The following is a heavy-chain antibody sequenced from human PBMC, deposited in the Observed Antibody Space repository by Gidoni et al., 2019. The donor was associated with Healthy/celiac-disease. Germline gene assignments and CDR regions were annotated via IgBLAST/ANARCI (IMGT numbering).Heavy chain of an antibody. J-gene: IGHJ4*02. CDR2: MNPNSGNT. CDR1: GYTFTSYD. Sequence: QVQLVLSGAEVKKPGASVKVSCKASGYTFTSYDINWVRQATGQGLEWMGWMNPNSGNTGYAQKFQGRVTMTRNTSISTAYMELSSLRSEDTAVYYCARSRSLRYFDWPHYWGQGTLVTVSS. V-gene: IGHV1-8*01. CDR3: ARSRSLRYFDWPHY. D-gene: IGHD3-9*01.